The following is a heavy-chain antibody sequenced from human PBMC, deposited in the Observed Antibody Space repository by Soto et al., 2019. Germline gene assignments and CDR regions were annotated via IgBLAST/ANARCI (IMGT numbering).Heavy chain of an antibody. J-gene: IGHJ6*03. CDR3: ARGWGGYSYYMDV. V-gene: IGHV3-33*01. D-gene: IGHD6-19*01. Sequence: GGSLRLSCAASGFPFSNSGMHWVRQAPGKGLEWVSVIWYDGSKKYYADSVKDRFTISRDNSKNTLYLQMNSLRAEDTAVYYCARGWGGYSYYMDVWGKGTTVTVSS. CDR2: IWYDGSKK. CDR1: GFPFSNSG.